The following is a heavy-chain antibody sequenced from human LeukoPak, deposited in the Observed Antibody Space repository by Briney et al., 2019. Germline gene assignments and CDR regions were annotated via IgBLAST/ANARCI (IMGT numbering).Heavy chain of an antibody. V-gene: IGHV3-23*01. CDR2: ISGSGGST. CDR1: GFTFSSYA. CDR3: AKLHYGDYAMGY. J-gene: IGHJ4*02. D-gene: IGHD4-17*01. Sequence: GGSLRPSCAASGFTFSSYAMSWVRQAPGKGLEWVSAISGSGGSTYYADSVKGRFTISRDNSKNTLYLQMNSLRAEDTAVYYCAKLHYGDYAMGYWGQGTLVTVSS.